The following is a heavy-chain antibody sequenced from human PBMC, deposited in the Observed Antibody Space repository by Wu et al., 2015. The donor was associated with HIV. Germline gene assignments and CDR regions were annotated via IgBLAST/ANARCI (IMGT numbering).Heavy chain of an antibody. V-gene: IGHV1-2*02. D-gene: IGHD3-10*01. CDR3: ASLLTITFLRGARDAFDI. J-gene: IGHJ3*02. CDR1: GYTFSAYY. Sequence: QVQLVQSGAEVKKPGASVKVSCKASGYTFSAYYMHWVRQAPGQGLEWMGWINPNTGATNYAQKFQGRVTMTRDTSVSTAYMELSRLTSDDTAIYSCASLLTITFLRGARDAFDIWGQGTVVTVSS. CDR2: INPNTGAT.